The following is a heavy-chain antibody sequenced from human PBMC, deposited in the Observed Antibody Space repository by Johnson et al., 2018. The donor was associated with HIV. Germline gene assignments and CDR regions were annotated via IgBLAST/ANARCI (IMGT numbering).Heavy chain of an antibody. CDR1: GFTFDDYG. V-gene: IGHV3-20*04. J-gene: IGHJ3*02. CDR3: AKDPIKRQLVRDDALYI. Sequence: VQLVESGGGVVRPGGSLRLSCAASGFTFDDYGMSWVRQAPGKGLEWVSGINWNGGSTGYADSVKGRFTISRDNAKNSLYLQMNSLRAEDTAVYYCAKDPIKRQLVRDDALYIWGQGTMVTVSS. CDR2: INWNGGST. D-gene: IGHD6-13*01.